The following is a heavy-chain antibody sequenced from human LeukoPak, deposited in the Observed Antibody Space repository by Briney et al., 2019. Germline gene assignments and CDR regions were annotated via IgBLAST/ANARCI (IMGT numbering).Heavy chain of an antibody. J-gene: IGHJ4*02. CDR2: LRYDGSNR. CDR1: EFTFTSYG. V-gene: IGHV3-30*02. CDR3: AKDYGLE. D-gene: IGHD4-17*01. Sequence: TGGSLRLSCVASEFTFTSYGMHWVRQAPGKGLEWVAFLRYDGSNRSYADSVKGRFTISRDNAKNSLYLQMNSLRAEDSGVYYCAKDYGLEWGQGTLVTVSS.